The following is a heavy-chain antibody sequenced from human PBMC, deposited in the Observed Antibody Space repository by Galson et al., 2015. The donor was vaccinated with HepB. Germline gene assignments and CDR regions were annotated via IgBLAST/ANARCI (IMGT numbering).Heavy chain of an antibody. CDR1: GFPFSTYT. J-gene: IGHJ6*02. Sequence: SLRLSCAASGFPFSTYTMSWVRQAPGKGLEWVSAISGSGGTTYYADSVRGRFTISRDNTERTLYLQTNRLRGEDTALYYCAKDRNSTSPGTYGMDVWGQGTTVTVFS. CDR2: ISGSGGTT. CDR3: AKDRNSTSPGTYGMDV. V-gene: IGHV3-23*01. D-gene: IGHD6-6*01.